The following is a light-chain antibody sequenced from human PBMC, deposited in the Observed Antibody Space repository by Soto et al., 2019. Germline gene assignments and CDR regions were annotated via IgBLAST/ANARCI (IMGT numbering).Light chain of an antibody. V-gene: IGKV1-5*03. CDR2: KAS. CDR3: QQYSTYTPRT. Sequence: DIQMTQSPSTLSSSVGHTITITCRSSQSISIWLAWYQQKPGKAPKILIYKASSLESGVPSRFSGSGSGTEFTLTISSLQPDDFATYYCQQYSTYTPRTFGQGTKVDIK. J-gene: IGKJ1*01. CDR1: QSISIW.